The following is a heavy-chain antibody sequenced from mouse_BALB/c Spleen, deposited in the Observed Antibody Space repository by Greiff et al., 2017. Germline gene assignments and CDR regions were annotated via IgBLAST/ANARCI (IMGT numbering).Heavy chain of an antibody. CDR2: INSNGGST. J-gene: IGHJ4*01. CDR1: GFTFSSYG. CDR3: ARDQGRGYAMDY. Sequence: DVKLVESGGGLVQPGGSLKLSCAASGFTFSSYGMSWVRQTPDKRLELVATINSNGGSTYYPDSVKGRFTISRDNAKNTLYLQMSSLKSEDTAMYYCARDQGRGYAMDYWGQGTSVTVSS. V-gene: IGHV5-6-3*01. D-gene: IGHD3-2*02.